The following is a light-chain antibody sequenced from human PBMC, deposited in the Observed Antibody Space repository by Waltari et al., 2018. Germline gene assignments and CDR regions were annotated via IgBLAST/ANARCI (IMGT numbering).Light chain of an antibody. Sequence: EIVLTQSPASLSLFPGERTILSCRASQSVSSYLAWYQPIPGKAPRLLISDASTRATGIPARFSGSGSGTYFTLTISSLEPEDFTVYYCQHRSAWPLTFGGGTKVEIQ. CDR1: QSVSSY. J-gene: IGKJ4*01. CDR3: QHRSAWPLT. V-gene: IGKV3-11*01. CDR2: DAS.